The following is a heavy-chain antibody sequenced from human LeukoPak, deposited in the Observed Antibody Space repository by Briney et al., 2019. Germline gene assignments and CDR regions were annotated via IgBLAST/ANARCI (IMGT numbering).Heavy chain of an antibody. CDR2: IIPIFGTA. J-gene: IGHJ6*03. D-gene: IGHD3-3*01. V-gene: IGHV1-69*06. CDR3: ARDYTITIFPPSANYYYYYMDV. CDR1: GGTFSSYA. Sequence: GASVKVSCKASGGTFSSYAISWVRQAPGQGLEWMGGIIPIFGTANYAQKFQGRVTITADKSTSTAYMELSSLRSEDTAVYYCARDYTITIFPPSANYYYYYMDVWGKGTTVTVSS.